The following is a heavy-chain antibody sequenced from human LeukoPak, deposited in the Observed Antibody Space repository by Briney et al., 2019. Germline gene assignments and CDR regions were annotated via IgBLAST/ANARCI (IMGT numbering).Heavy chain of an antibody. J-gene: IGHJ4*02. CDR2: INPNSGGT. D-gene: IGHD4-17*01. V-gene: IGHV1-2*02. CDR3: ARALRPVTTLDY. Sequence: ASVKVSCKASGYTFTGYYMHWVRQAPGQGLEWIGWINPNSGGTNYAQKFQGRVTMTRDTSISTAYMELSRLRSDDTAVYYCARALRPVTTLDYWGQGTLVTVSS. CDR1: GYTFTGYY.